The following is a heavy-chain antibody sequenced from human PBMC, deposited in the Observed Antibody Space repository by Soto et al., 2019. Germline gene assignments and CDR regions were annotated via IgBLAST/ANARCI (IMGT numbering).Heavy chain of an antibody. D-gene: IGHD3-10*01. CDR1: GGSFSGYY. J-gene: IGHJ4*02. Sequence: LSLTCAVYGGSFSGYYWSWIRQPPGKGLEWIGEINHSGSTNYNPSLKSRVTISVDTSKNQFSLKLSSVTAADTAVYYCARGRIWLLWFGESDGFDYWGQGTLVTVSS. CDR3: ARGRIWLLWFGESDGFDY. CDR2: INHSGST. V-gene: IGHV4-34*01.